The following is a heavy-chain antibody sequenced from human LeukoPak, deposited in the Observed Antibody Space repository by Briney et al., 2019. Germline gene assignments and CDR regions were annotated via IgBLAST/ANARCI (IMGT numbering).Heavy chain of an antibody. V-gene: IGHV3-21*01. CDR3: ARDPPPYSSSSAFSDY. J-gene: IGHJ4*02. CDR1: GFILTTYS. CDR2: ISSSSTYI. Sequence: GGSLRLSCAASGFILTTYSINWVRQAPGKGLEWVSSISSSSTYIYYADSVKGRFTISRDNAKNSLYLQMNSLRAEDMAVYYCARDPPPYSSSSAFSDYWGQGTLVTVSS. D-gene: IGHD6-6*01.